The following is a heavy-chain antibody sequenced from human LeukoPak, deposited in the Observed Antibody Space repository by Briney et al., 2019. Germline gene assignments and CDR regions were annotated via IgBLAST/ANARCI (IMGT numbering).Heavy chain of an antibody. CDR3: ARTPSYCSSTSCYDY. J-gene: IGHJ4*02. CDR1: GGSISSYY. CDR2: IYTSGST. V-gene: IGHV4-4*07. Sequence: SETLSLTCTVSGGSISSYYWSWIRQPAGKGLEWIGRIYTSGSTNYNPSLKSRVTMSVDTSKNQFSLKLSSVTAADTAVYYCARTPSYCSSTSCYDYWGQGTLGTVSS. D-gene: IGHD2-2*01.